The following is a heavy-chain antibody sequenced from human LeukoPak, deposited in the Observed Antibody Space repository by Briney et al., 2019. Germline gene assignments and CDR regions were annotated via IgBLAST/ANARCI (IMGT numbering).Heavy chain of an antibody. CDR1: GFTFSSYS. Sequence: GGSLRLSCAASGFTFSSYSMNWVREAPGKGLEWVSSISSSSSYIYYADSVKGRFTISRDNAKNSLYLQMNSLRAGDTAVYYCARCGRSSGWSWGGGQGTLVTVSS. J-gene: IGHJ4*02. D-gene: IGHD6-19*01. CDR2: ISSSSSYI. CDR3: ARCGRSSGWSWG. V-gene: IGHV3-21*01.